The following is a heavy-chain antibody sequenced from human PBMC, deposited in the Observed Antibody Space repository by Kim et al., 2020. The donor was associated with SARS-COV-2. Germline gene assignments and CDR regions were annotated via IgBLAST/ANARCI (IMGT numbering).Heavy chain of an antibody. Sequence: GGSLRLSCAASGFTFSTYGMHWVRQAPGKGLEWVAVIWYDGSNKYYADSVKGRFTISRDNSKNTLYLQVNSLRDEDTAVYYCARGQVYYDSVGYSYWYF. D-gene: IGHD3-22*01. J-gene: IGHJ2*01. CDR3: ARGQVYYDSVGYSYWYF. V-gene: IGHV3-33*01. CDR2: IWYDGSNK. CDR1: GFTFSTYG.